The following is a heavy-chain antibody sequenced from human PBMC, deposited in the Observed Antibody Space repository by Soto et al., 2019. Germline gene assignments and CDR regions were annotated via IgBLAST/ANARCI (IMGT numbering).Heavy chain of an antibody. V-gene: IGHV4-31*03. D-gene: IGHD2-15*01. Sequence: QVQLQESGPGLVKPSQTLSLTCTVSGGSISSGGYYWSWIRQHPGKGLEWIAYFYYSGGSYSNPSLKSRVTISEDTSKNQFSLKLSSVTAADTAVYYCARSVVPEFYFDYWGQGTLVTVSS. J-gene: IGHJ4*02. CDR2: FYYSGGS. CDR3: ARSVVPEFYFDY. CDR1: GGSISSGGYY.